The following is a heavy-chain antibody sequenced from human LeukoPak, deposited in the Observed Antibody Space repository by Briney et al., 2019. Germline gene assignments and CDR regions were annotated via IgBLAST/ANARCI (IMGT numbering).Heavy chain of an antibody. D-gene: IGHD3-16*01. V-gene: IGHV4-34*01. Sequence: SETLSLTCAVYGGSFSGYYCSWIRQPPGKGLEWIGEINHSGSTNYNPSLKSRVTISVDTSKNQFSLKLSSVTAADTAVYYCARGPARLLTGGDYYYYGMDVWGQGTTVTVSS. CDR3: ARGPARLLTGGDYYYYGMDV. J-gene: IGHJ6*02. CDR2: INHSGST. CDR1: GGSFSGYY.